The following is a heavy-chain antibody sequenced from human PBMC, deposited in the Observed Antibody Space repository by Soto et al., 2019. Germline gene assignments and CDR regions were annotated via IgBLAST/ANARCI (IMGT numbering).Heavy chain of an antibody. V-gene: IGHV4-39*01. CDR3: VSGTSFYDVLTGYYVDRWFDP. D-gene: IGHD3-9*01. Sequence: SETLSLTCTVSGGSISSSSYYWGWIRQPPGKGLEWLGSIYYSGYTYYNPSLKSRVTISVDRSRNQFSLNLRSVTAADTAVYYCVSGTSFYDVLTGYYVDRWFDPWGQGTLVTVSS. CDR2: IYYSGYT. CDR1: GGSISSSSYY. J-gene: IGHJ5*02.